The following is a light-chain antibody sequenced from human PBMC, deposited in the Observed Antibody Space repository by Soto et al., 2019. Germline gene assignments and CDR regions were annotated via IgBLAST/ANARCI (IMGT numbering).Light chain of an antibody. V-gene: IGLV2-23*03. J-gene: IGLJ1*01. CDR1: SSDVGSYNL. CDR2: EGS. Sequence: QSALTQPASVSGSPGQSITISCTGTSSDVGSYNLVSWYQQHPGKAPKLMIYEGSKRPSGVSNRFSGSKSGSTASLTISGLQAEDEADYYCCSYAGSSTFEKVFGTGTKVTVL. CDR3: CSYAGSSTFEKV.